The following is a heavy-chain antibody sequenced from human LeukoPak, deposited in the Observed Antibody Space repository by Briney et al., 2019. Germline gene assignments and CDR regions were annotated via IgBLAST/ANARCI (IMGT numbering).Heavy chain of an antibody. CDR1: GVTFPRFW. V-gene: IGHV3-7*03. CDR3: AKEAARRGYYYYYMDV. CDR2: INPDGSEK. Sequence: GGSLRLSCADSGVTFPRFWMNWVRQAPGKGLEWVAHINPDGSEKSYVDSVKGRFTISRDNANNVLYLQMNSLRAEDMALYYCAKEAARRGYYYYYMDVWGKGTTVTVSS. D-gene: IGHD6-6*01. J-gene: IGHJ6*03.